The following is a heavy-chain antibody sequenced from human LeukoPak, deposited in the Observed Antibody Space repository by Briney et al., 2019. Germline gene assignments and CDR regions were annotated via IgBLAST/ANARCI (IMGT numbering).Heavy chain of an antibody. D-gene: IGHD5-12*01. CDR3: AGGIVATTPNLDFDY. CDR1: GGTFSSYA. Sequence: ASVKVSCKASGGTFSSYAISRVRQAPGQGLEWMGRIIPILGIANYAQKYQGRVTITADKSTSTAYMELSSLRSEDTAVYYCAGGIVATTPNLDFDYWGQGTLVTVSS. J-gene: IGHJ4*02. CDR2: IIPILGIA. V-gene: IGHV1-69*04.